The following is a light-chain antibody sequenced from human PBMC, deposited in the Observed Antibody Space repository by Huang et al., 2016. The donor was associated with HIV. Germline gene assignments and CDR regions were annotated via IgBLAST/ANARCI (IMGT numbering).Light chain of an antibody. CDR1: QNIRTN. J-gene: IGKJ4*01. V-gene: IGKV3D-15*01. Sequence: EIVMTQSPATLSVSPGGGATLSCRASQNIRTNLAWYPLNPGRAPRLLIYDTSTRASGVPARFSGSGSGTEFTLTSSGLQSEDFAVYFCQQYDNWPPGLTFGGGTKVEI. CDR3: QQYDNWPPGLT. CDR2: DTS.